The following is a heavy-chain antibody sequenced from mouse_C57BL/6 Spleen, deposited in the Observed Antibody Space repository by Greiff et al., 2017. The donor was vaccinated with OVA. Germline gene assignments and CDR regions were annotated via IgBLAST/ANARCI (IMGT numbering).Heavy chain of an antibody. V-gene: IGHV1-52*01. CDR2: IDPSDSET. D-gene: IGHD1-1*01. J-gene: IGHJ1*03. CDR1: GYTFTSYW. CDR3: ARAGMYFGSSYWYFDV. Sequence: VQLQQPGAELVRPGSSVKLSCKASGYTFTSYWMHWVKQRPIQGLEWIGNIDPSDSETHYNQKFKDKATLTVDKSSSTAYMQLSSLTSEDSAVYYCARAGMYFGSSYWYFDVWGTGTTVTVSS.